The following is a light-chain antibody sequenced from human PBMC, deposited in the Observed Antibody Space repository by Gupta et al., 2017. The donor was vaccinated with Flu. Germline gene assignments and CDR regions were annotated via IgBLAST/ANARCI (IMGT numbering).Light chain of an antibody. CDR2: ATS. CDR3: LQADSFPLT. Sequence: PSSMSASVGHRVIITCRASQPINKFLSWYQQRPGGAPKLLIFATSDLQNGVPSRFSASGSGTDFSLTITGLQPEDFATYYCLQADSFPLTFGQGTRLEI. J-gene: IGKJ5*01. CDR1: QPINKF. V-gene: IGKV1D-12*01.